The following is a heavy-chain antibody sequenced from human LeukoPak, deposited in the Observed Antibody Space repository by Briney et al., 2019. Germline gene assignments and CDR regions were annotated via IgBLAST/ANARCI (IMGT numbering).Heavy chain of an antibody. J-gene: IGHJ4*02. Sequence: SETLSLTCTVSGGSISSGGYYWSWIRQHPGKGLEWIGYIYYSGSTYYNPSLKSRVTIPVDTSKNQFSLKLSSVTAADTAVYYCARSPYYDILTGQPYFDYWGQGTLVTVSS. CDR3: ARSPYYDILTGQPYFDY. V-gene: IGHV4-31*03. CDR1: GGSISSGGYY. D-gene: IGHD3-9*01. CDR2: IYYSGST.